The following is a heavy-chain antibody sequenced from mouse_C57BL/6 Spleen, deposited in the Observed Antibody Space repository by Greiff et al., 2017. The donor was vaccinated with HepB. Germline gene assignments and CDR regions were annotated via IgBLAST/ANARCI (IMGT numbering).Heavy chain of an antibody. J-gene: IGHJ2*01. Sequence: QVQLQQSGAELVRPGSSVKLSCKASGYTFTSYWMHWVKQRPIQGLEWIGNIDPSDSETHYNQKFKDKATLTVDKSSSTAYMQLSSLTSEDSAVYYCARSGTYLPHFDYWGQGTTLTVSS. CDR1: GYTFTSYW. D-gene: IGHD4-1*01. CDR3: ARSGTYLPHFDY. V-gene: IGHV1-52*01. CDR2: IDPSDSET.